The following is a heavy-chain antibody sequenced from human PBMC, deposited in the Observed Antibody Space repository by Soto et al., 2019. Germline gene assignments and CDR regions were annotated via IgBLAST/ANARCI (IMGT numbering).Heavy chain of an antibody. CDR2: IWYDGSNK. V-gene: IGHV3-33*01. CDR1: GFTFSSYG. D-gene: IGHD6-19*01. CDR3: ARDGGYSSGWYDG. J-gene: IGHJ5*02. Sequence: QVQLVESGGGVVQPGRSLRLSCAASGFTFSSYGMHWVRQAPGKGLEWVAVIWYDGSNKYYADSVKGRFTISRDNSKNTLYLQMNSLRAKDTAVYYCARDGGYSSGWYDGWGQGTLVTVSS.